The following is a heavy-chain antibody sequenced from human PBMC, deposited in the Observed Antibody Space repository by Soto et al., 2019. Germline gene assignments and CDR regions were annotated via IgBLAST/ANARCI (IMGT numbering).Heavy chain of an antibody. CDR1: GGTFSSYT. CDR3: ATRYGSGSYYRGHNWFDP. D-gene: IGHD3-10*01. J-gene: IGHJ5*02. V-gene: IGHV1-69*02. CDR2: IIPILGIA. Sequence: SVKVSCKASGGTFSSYTISWVRQAPGQGLEWMGRIIPILGIANYAQKFQGRVTITADKSTSTAYMELSSLRSEDTAVYYCATRYGSGSYYRGHNWFDPWGQGTLVTVSS.